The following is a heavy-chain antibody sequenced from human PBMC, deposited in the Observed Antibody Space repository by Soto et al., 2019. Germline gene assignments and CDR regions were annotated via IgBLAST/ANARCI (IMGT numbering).Heavy chain of an antibody. CDR1: GFTFSSYA. V-gene: IGHV3-30-3*01. CDR3: ARDRRIVVVSAYYYYGMDV. Sequence: QVQLVESGGGVVQPGRSLRLSCAASGFTFSSYAMHWVRQAPGKGLEWVAVISYDGSNKYYADSVKGRFTISRDNSKNTLYLRMNSLRAEDTAVYYCARDRRIVVVSAYYYYGMDVWGQGTTVTVSS. J-gene: IGHJ6*02. D-gene: IGHD3-22*01. CDR2: ISYDGSNK.